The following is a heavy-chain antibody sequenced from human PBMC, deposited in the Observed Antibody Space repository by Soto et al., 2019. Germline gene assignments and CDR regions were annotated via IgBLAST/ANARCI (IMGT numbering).Heavy chain of an antibody. J-gene: IGHJ3*02. Sequence: PGGSLRLSCAASGFICSSYDMSWVRQAPGKGLEWVSTILVDGRTFYVDSVKGRFTIPRDSSKNTVYLQMNSLTAGDTALYYCAKATATGGGAFDICGQGTMVTVSS. CDR1: GFICSSYD. D-gene: IGHD2-8*02. CDR2: ILVDGRT. V-gene: IGHV3-23*01. CDR3: AKATATGGGAFDI.